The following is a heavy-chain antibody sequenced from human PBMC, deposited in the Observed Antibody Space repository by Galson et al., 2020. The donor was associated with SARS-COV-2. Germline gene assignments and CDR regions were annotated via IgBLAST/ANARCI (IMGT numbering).Heavy chain of an antibody. Sequence: SETLSLTCSVSTGSISSDYWSWIRQTPGKGLEWIGFFHYDGSTNYNPSLRSRVTISIDPSKNQFSLKLSSVTAADSAVYYCARYTTSSVAFDFWGQGTLVTVAS. J-gene: IGHJ4*02. V-gene: IGHV4-59*08. CDR3: ARYTTSSVAFDF. D-gene: IGHD6-6*01. CDR2: FHYDGST. CDR1: TGSISSDY.